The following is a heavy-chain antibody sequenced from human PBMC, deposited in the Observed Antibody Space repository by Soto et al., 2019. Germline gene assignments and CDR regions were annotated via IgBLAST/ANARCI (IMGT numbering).Heavy chain of an antibody. D-gene: IGHD3-22*01. J-gene: IGHJ4*02. Sequence: SETLSLTCTVSGGSISSGDYYWSWIRQPPGKGLEWIGYIYYSGSTYYNPSLKSRVTKSVDTSKNQFSLKLSSVTAADTAVYYCASSGYYLYFDYWGQGTLVTVSS. V-gene: IGHV4-30-4*01. CDR3: ASSGYYLYFDY. CDR1: GGSISSGDYY. CDR2: IYYSGST.